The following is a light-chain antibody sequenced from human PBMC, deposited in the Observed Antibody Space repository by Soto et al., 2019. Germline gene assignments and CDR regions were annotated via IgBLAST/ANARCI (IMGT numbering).Light chain of an antibody. V-gene: IGKV1-17*01. CDR1: QNIDMY. Sequence: TITCRASQNIDMYLNWYQQKPGKAPRVLISGASNLQSGVPSRFSGSGSGTEFTLTISSLQPEDFATYYCLQHNSYPPALTFGGGTKVDIK. CDR3: LQHNSYPPALT. CDR2: GAS. J-gene: IGKJ4*01.